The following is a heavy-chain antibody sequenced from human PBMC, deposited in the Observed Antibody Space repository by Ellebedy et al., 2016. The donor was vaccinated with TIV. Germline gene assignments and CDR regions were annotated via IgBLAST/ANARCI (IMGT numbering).Heavy chain of an antibody. V-gene: IGHV4-39*01. CDR2: IYYSGNT. CDR3: ARIHSSGWSAEYFQH. J-gene: IGHJ1*01. Sequence: MPSETLSLTCTVSGGSISSSNYYWGWIRQPPGKGLEWTGSIYYSGNTYYNPSLKSRVTLSVDTSKNQFSLKLTSVTAADTAVYYCARIHSSGWSAEYFQHWGQGTLVTVSS. CDR1: GGSISSSNYY. D-gene: IGHD6-19*01.